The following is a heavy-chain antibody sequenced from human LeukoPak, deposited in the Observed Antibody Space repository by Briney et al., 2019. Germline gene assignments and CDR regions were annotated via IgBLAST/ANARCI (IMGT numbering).Heavy chain of an antibody. D-gene: IGHD3-10*02. V-gene: IGHV3-48*03. Sequence: GGSLRLSCAASGFTFSTFGMNWVRQAPGKGLEWVSYTSSSGSTKYYADSVKGRLTISRDNAKNSLYLQMNSLRAEDTAVYYCAELGITMIGGVWGKGTTVTISS. J-gene: IGHJ6*04. CDR2: TSSSGSTK. CDR3: AELGITMIGGV. CDR1: GFTFSTFG.